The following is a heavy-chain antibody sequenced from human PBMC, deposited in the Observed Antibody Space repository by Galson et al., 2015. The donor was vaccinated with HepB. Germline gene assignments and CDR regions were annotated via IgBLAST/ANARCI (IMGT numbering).Heavy chain of an antibody. D-gene: IGHD3-22*01. V-gene: IGHV3-30*18. CDR2: ISYDGSNK. Sequence: SLRLSCAASGFTFSSYGMHWVRQAPGKGLEWVAVISYDGSNKYYADSVKGRFTISRDNSKNTLYLQMNSLRAEDTAVYYCAKDADYYDSSGYGAWYYYGTDVWGQGTTVTVSS. CDR1: GFTFSSYG. J-gene: IGHJ6*02. CDR3: AKDADYYDSSGYGAWYYYGTDV.